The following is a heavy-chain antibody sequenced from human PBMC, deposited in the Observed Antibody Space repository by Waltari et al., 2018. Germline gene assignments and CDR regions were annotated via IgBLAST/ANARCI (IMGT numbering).Heavy chain of an antibody. CDR1: GGSFSGHY. CDR2: INHSGST. CDR3: ARAWIALILGATSAFDI. D-gene: IGHD1-26*01. Sequence: QVQLQQWGAGLLKPSETLSLTCAVYGGSFSGHYWSWIREPPGKGLEWIGEINHSGSTNNNPSLKRRGTISVDPSKIQFSLQLSSVTAADTVVYYCARAWIALILGATSAFDIWGQGTMVTVS. V-gene: IGHV4-34*04. J-gene: IGHJ3*02.